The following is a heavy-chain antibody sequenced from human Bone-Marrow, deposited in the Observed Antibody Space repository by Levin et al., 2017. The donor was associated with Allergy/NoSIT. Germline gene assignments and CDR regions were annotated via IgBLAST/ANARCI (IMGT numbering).Heavy chain of an antibody. V-gene: IGHV3-53*01. D-gene: IGHD6-13*01. CDR3: ATPGITAAGSYYSHYYGLDV. CDR1: GFIVSSNY. CDR2: IYSGAST. J-gene: IGHJ6*02. Sequence: QPGGSLRLSCAASGFIVSSNYMSWVRQAPGKGLEWVSIIYSGASTNYAGSVKDYADSVKGRFTISTDNSKNTLFLQMNNLRAEDTAVYYCATPGITAAGSYYSHYYGLDVWGQGTTVTVSS.